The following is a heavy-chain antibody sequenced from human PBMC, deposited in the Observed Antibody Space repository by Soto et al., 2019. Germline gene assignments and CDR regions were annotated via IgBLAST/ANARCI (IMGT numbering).Heavy chain of an antibody. CDR3: ARGHEYGGNSAAFYI. Sequence: QVQLVQSGAEVKTPGSSVKVSCKASGGTFSTSSINWVRQAPGQRPEGMGNILPIFGTADYAQNFQGRVTITADKSTNTAYMELRSLLSEDTAVYYCARGHEYGGNSAAFYIWGQGTVVTVSS. V-gene: IGHV1-69*14. D-gene: IGHD4-17*01. CDR2: ILPIFGTA. J-gene: IGHJ3*02. CDR1: GGTFSTSS.